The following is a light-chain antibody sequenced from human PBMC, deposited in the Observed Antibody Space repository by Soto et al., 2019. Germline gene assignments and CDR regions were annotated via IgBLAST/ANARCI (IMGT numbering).Light chain of an antibody. CDR2: AAS. V-gene: IGKV1-9*01. Sequence: DVQRTQSPSSLSASVGDRVTITCRARQGISSYLAXDQQTPRKAAKLLLYAASTLQSGVPSRFSGSGSGTDFTHTISSLLPEDFATGYCQQLNSYPLTVGGGNKVDIK. J-gene: IGKJ4*01. CDR3: QQLNSYPLT. CDR1: QGISSY.